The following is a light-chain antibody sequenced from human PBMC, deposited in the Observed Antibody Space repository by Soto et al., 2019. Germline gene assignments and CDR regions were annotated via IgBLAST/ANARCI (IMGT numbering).Light chain of an antibody. V-gene: IGKV3-15*01. J-gene: IGKJ1*01. CDR2: GAS. CDR3: QQYSSSPSGT. Sequence: EIVMTQSPATLSVSPGERATLSCRASQSVSSNLAWYQQKPGQAPRLLIYGASTRATGIPARFSGSGSGTEFTLTISSLQSEDFAVYYCQQYSSSPSGTFGQGTKVDIK. CDR1: QSVSSN.